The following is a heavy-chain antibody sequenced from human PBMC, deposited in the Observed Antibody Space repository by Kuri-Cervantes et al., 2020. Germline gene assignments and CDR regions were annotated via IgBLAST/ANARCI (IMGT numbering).Heavy chain of an antibody. CDR1: GYSISSGYY. Sequence: SETLSLTCAVSGYSISSGYYWGWTRQPPGKGLEWIGYVYSSGSPYYNPSLKSRVTISLDTSKNQFSLKLRSVTAADTAVYFCARDRAYGDYHSLFDYWGPGALVTVSS. CDR2: VYSSGSP. D-gene: IGHD2-21*01. CDR3: ARDRAYGDYHSLFDY. V-gene: IGHV4-38-2*02. J-gene: IGHJ4*02.